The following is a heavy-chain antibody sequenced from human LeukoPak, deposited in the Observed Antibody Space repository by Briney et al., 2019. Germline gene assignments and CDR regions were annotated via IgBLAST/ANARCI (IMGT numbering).Heavy chain of an antibody. J-gene: IGHJ5*02. CDR2: INPNSGGT. CDR1: GYTFTGYY. V-gene: IGHV1-2*02. D-gene: IGHD2-21*02. CDR3: ARSGSGGDGRLFDP. Sequence: GASVKVSCKASGYTFTGYYMHWVRQAPGQGLEWMGWINPNSGGTNYAQEFQGRVTMTTDTSTSTAYMELRSLRSDDTAVYYCARSGSGGDGRLFDPWGQGTLVTVSS.